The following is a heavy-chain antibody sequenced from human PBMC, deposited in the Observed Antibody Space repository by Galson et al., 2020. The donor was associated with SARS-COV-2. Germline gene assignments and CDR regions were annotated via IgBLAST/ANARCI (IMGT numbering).Heavy chain of an antibody. CDR1: GGSISSGDYY. D-gene: IGHD3-3*01. V-gene: IGHV4-30-4*01. CDR2: IYYSGST. Sequence: SETLSLTCTVSGGSISSGDYYWSWIRQPPGKGLEWIGYIYYSGSTYYNPSLNSRVTISVDTSKNQFSLKLSSVTAADTAVYYCARGGRFLEWLLSVNYYYYMDVWGKGTTVTVSS. CDR3: ARGGRFLEWLLSVNYYYYMDV. J-gene: IGHJ6*03.